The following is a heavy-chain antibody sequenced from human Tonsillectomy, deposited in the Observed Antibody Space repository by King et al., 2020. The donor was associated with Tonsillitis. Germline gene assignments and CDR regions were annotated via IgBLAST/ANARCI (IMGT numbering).Heavy chain of an antibody. Sequence: VQLVESGGGLVKPGGSLRLSCAASGFTFSRDSMNWVRQAPGKGLEWVSSISSSSSYIYYADSVEGRFTISRDNANNSLYLKMNSLRAEDTAVYYCARDQHLIRWGQGTLVTVSS. V-gene: IGHV3-21*01. CDR1: GFTFSRDS. CDR3: ARDQHLIR. J-gene: IGHJ4*02. D-gene: IGHD2-8*01. CDR2: ISSSSSYI.